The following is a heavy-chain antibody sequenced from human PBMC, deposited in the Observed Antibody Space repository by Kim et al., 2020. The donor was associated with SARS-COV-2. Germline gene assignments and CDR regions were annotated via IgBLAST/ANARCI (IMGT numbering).Heavy chain of an antibody. Sequence: GGSLRHSCAASGFTFSSYGMHWVRQAPGKGLEWVAVIWYDGSNKYYADSVKGRFTISRDNSKNTLYLQMNSLRAEDTAVYYCAKDRQLGLRYFDWLPSQWGGMDVWGQGTTVTVSS. CDR3: AKDRQLGLRYFDWLPSQWGGMDV. CDR1: GFTFSSYG. V-gene: IGHV3-33*06. D-gene: IGHD3-9*01. J-gene: IGHJ6*02. CDR2: IWYDGSNK.